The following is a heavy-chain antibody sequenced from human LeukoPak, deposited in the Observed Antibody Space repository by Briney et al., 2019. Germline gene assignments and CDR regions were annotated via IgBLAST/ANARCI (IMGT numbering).Heavy chain of an antibody. CDR3: ARAGYFDWLPPLYYYYYMDV. J-gene: IGHJ6*03. CDR1: GGSISSSSYY. CDR2: IYYSGST. D-gene: IGHD3-9*01. V-gene: IGHV4-39*01. Sequence: PSETLSLTCTVSGGSISSSSYYWGWIRQPPGKGLEWIGSIYYSGSTYYNPSLKSRVTISVDTSKNQFSLKLSSVTAADTAVYYCARAGYFDWLPPLYYYYYMDVWGKGTTVTISS.